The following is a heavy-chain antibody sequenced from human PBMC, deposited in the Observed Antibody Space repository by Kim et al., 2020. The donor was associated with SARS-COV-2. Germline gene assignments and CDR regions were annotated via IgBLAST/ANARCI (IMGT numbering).Heavy chain of an antibody. Sequence: ASVKVSCKASGYTFTGFYMHWVRQAPGQGLEWMGWISLKSGGTNYAQKFQGRVTMTRDTSISAAYMELSRLRSDDTAVYYCASGVVSGQSRLEDDYYVMDVWGQGTTVTVS. CDR2: ISLKSGGT. D-gene: IGHD3-3*01. CDR1: GYTFTGFY. CDR3: ASGVVSGQSRLEDDYYVMDV. J-gene: IGHJ6*02. V-gene: IGHV1-2*02.